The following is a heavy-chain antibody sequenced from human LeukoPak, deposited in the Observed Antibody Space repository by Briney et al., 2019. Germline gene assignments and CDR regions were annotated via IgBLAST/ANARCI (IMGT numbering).Heavy chain of an antibody. J-gene: IGHJ4*02. CDR3: ARDRGIAAAGTAY. D-gene: IGHD6-13*01. CDR2: ISASGGST. Sequence: PGGSLRLSCEASGFTFSRSDMIWVRQAPGKELEWVSIISASGGSTFYADSVRGRFTISRDNSENILYLQLSSLRAEDTAVYYCARDRGIAAAGTAYWGQGTLVTVSS. CDR1: GFTFSRSD. V-gene: IGHV3-23*01.